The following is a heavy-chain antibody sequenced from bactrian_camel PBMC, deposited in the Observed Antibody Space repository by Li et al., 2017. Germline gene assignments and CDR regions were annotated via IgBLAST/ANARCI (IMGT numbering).Heavy chain of an antibody. Sequence: HVQLVESGGGSVQAGGSLTLSCAISGFTRGRYCMAWFHQAPGKEREAVADIDSDGDTTYADSVKGRFTISRDNAKNTLYLQLNSLTREDSAMYYCTRETQWVGYHEFAEYWGQGTQVTVS. J-gene: IGHJ4*01. CDR2: IDSDGDT. V-gene: IGHV3S55*01. CDR1: GFTRGRYC. D-gene: IGHD5*01. CDR3: TRETQWVGYHEFAEY.